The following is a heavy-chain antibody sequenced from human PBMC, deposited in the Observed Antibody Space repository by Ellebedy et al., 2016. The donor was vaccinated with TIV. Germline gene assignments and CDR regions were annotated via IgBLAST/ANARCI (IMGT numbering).Heavy chain of an antibody. J-gene: IGHJ4*02. CDR2: INPHSGGT. CDR1: GYTLTDYY. V-gene: IGHV1-2*02. D-gene: IGHD3-22*01. CDR3: ARDGRDYYDRSGHDY. Sequence: AASVKVSCKASGYTLTDYYMHWVRQAPGQGLEWMGWINPHSGGTNYAQKFQGRVTMTRDTSINTAYMELSGLGYDDTALYFCARDGRDYYDRSGHDYWGQGTLVTVSS.